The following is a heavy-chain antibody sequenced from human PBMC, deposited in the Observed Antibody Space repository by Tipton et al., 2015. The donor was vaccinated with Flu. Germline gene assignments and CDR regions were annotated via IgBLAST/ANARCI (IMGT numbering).Heavy chain of an antibody. J-gene: IGHJ3*02. CDR3: AREAAAAGTGAKNAFDI. V-gene: IGHV3-11*04. D-gene: IGHD6-13*01. CDR2: ISSSGSTI. Sequence: SLRLSCAASGFTFSDYYMSWIRQAPGKGLEWVSYISSSGSTIYYADSVKGRFTISRDNAKNSLYLQMNSLRAEDTAVYYCAREAAAAGTGAKNAFDIWGKGKMVTVSS. CDR1: GFTFSDYY.